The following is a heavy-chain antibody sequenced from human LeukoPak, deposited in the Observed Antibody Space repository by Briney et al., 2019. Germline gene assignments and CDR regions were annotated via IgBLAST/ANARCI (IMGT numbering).Heavy chain of an antibody. Sequence: SETLSLTCTVSSASTSSSASYWGWIRQPPGRGLEWIGTMYYSGSTYYNPSLNSRVTISVDTSKNHFSLELNSVTAADTAVYYCARVSAPRRRIVGTNYFDYWGQGTLVTVSS. CDR1: SASTSSSASY. CDR3: ARVSAPRRRIVGTNYFDY. J-gene: IGHJ4*02. V-gene: IGHV4-39*02. D-gene: IGHD1-26*01. CDR2: MYYSGST.